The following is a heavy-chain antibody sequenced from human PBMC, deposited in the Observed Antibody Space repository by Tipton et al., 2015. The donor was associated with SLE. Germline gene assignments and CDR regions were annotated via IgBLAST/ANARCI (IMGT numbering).Heavy chain of an antibody. CDR3: ARDGLWDY. V-gene: IGHV4-4*07. J-gene: IGHJ4*02. Sequence: LRLSCAASGFTFSDYYMSWIRQAPGKGLEWIGRIYTSGSTNYNPSLKSRVTMSVDTSKNQFSLKLSSVTAADTAVYYCARDGLWDYWGQGTLVTVSS. CDR2: IYTSGST. D-gene: IGHD2-21*01. CDR1: GFTFSDYY.